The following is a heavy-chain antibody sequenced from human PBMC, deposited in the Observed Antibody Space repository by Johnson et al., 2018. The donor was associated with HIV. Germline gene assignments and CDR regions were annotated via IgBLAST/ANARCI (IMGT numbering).Heavy chain of an antibody. CDR3: AYSSSPLSGDAFDI. CDR2: INWNGGST. CDR1: GFTFDDYG. V-gene: IGHV3-20*04. D-gene: IGHD6-6*01. Sequence: MLLVESGGGVVRPGGSLRLPCAASGFTFDDYGMSWVRQAPGKGLEWVSGINWNGGSTGYADSVKGRFTISRDNAKNSLYLQMNSLRAEDTAVYYCAYSSSPLSGDAFDIWGQGTMVTVSS. J-gene: IGHJ3*02.